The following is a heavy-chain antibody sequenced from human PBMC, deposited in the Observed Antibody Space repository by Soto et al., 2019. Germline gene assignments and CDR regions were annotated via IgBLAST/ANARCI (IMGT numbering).Heavy chain of an antibody. CDR3: AGDDCYAMDV. D-gene: IGHD7-27*01. CDR2: IRSKRNSYAT. J-gene: IGHJ6*02. CDR1: GFPFSGSA. Sequence: EVQLVESGGGLVQPGGSLKLSCAASGFPFSGSAMHWVRQASGKGLEWVGRIRSKRNSYATTYAASVKGRSTISRNDSLNTAYLQMNSLKTADTAVYYCAGDDCYAMDVWGRGTTVTVSS. V-gene: IGHV3-73*02.